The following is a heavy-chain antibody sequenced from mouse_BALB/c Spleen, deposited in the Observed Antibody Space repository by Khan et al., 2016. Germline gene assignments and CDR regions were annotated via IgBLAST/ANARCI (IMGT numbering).Heavy chain of an antibody. CDR2: IYPGDGDT. D-gene: IGHD2-1*01. Sequence: QVQLKESGAELARPGASVKLSCKASGYTFTSYWMQWVKQRPGQGLQWIGTIYPGDGDTRYTQKFKGKATLTADKSSSTAYMQLSSLASEDSAVYYCARGGYGNYVFAYWGQGTLVTGSA. CDR1: GYTFTSYW. V-gene: IGHV1-87*01. CDR3: ARGGYGNYVFAY. J-gene: IGHJ3*01.